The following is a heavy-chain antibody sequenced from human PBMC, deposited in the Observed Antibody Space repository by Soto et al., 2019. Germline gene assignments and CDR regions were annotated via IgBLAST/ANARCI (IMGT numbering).Heavy chain of an antibody. J-gene: IGHJ4*02. V-gene: IGHV1-18*04. Sequence: VQLVQSGAEVKQPGASVKVSCKASGYTLSRYSISWVRQAPGQGLEWMGWISGYNGKTHYAQKFQDRVTMTADTSTNTAHMELRSLSSDDTAVYYCASETGGAVIVKGEFEFWGLGTLVTVSA. D-gene: IGHD3-10*01. CDR1: GYTLSRYS. CDR2: ISGYNGKT. CDR3: ASETGGAVIVKGEFEF.